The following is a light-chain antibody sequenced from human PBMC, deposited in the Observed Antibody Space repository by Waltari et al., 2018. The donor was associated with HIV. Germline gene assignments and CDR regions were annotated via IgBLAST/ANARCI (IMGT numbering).Light chain of an antibody. Sequence: QSALTQPASVSGSPGQSITISCTGTSSDIGGYDYVSWYQQHPGKAPKLIIYEVIIRPSGVSNRFSGSKSGSTASLTISGLQAEDEAVYYCSSYTTSSPLYVGFGGGTKLTVL. CDR1: SSDIGGYDY. CDR2: EVI. CDR3: SSYTTSSPLYVG. V-gene: IGLV2-14*01. J-gene: IGLJ2*01.